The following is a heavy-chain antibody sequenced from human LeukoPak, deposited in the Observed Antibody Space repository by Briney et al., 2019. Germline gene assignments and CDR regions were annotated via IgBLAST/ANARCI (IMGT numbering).Heavy chain of an antibody. J-gene: IGHJ4*02. D-gene: IGHD3-22*01. V-gene: IGHV1-2*02. CDR2: INPNSGGT. Sequence: GASVKVSCKASGYTFTGYYMHWVRQAPGQGLEWMGWINPNSGGTNYAQKLQGRVTMTTDTSTSTAYMELRSLRSDDTAVYYCARLERNYYDSSGYVIDYWGQGTLVTVSS. CDR3: ARLERNYYDSSGYVIDY. CDR1: GYTFTGYY.